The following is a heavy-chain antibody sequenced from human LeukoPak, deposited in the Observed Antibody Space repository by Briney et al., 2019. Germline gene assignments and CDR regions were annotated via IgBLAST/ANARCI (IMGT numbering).Heavy chain of an antibody. Sequence: GGSLRLSCAASGFTFSSYAMSWVRQAPGKGLEWVSAISGSGGSTYYAGSVKGRFTISRDNSKNTLYLQMNSLRAEDTAVYYCGRIAINANNGMDVWGQGTTVTVSS. D-gene: IGHD1/OR15-1a*01. CDR2: ISGSGGST. J-gene: IGHJ6*02. V-gene: IGHV3-23*01. CDR1: GFTFSSYA. CDR3: GRIAINANNGMDV.